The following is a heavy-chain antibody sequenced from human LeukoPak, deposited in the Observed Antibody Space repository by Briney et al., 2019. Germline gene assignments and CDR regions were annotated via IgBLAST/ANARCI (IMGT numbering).Heavy chain of an antibody. CDR2: IIPIFGTA. J-gene: IGHJ4*02. Sequence: SVKVSCKASGGTFSSYAISWVRQAPGQGLEWMGGIIPIFGTANHAQKFQGRVTITADESTSTAYMELSSLRSEDTAVYYCARDKGYGKYYFDYWGQGTLVTVSS. CDR1: GGTFSSYA. V-gene: IGHV1-69*13. D-gene: IGHD5-12*01. CDR3: ARDKGYGKYYFDY.